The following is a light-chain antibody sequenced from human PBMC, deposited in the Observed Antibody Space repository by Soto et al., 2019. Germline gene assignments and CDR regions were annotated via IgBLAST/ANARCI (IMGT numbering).Light chain of an antibody. CDR3: QQYGSSPT. CDR1: QSVSSSY. V-gene: IGKV3-20*01. CDR2: GAS. J-gene: IGKJ4*01. Sequence: EIVMTQSPATLSVSPGERATLSCRASQSVSSSYLAWYQQKPGQAPRLLIYGASSRATGIPDRFSGSGSGTDFTLTSSRLEPEDFAVYYCQQYGSSPTFGGGTKVDI.